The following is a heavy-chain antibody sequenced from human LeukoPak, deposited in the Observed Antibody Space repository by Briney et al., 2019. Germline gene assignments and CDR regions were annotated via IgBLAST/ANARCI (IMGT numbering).Heavy chain of an antibody. CDR2: MNPNSGNT. CDR3: ARVADSCSGGSCYSDLDY. J-gene: IGHJ4*02. Sequence: ASVKVSCKASGYTFTSYDINWVRQATGQGLEWMGWMNPNSGNTRYAQKFQGRVTMTRNTSLSTAYMKLSSLRSEDTAVYYCARVADSCSGGSCYSDLDYWGQGTLVTVSS. D-gene: IGHD2-15*01. V-gene: IGHV1-8*01. CDR1: GYTFTSYD.